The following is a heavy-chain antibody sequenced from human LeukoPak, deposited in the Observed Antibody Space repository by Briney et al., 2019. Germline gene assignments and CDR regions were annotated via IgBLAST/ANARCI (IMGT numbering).Heavy chain of an antibody. CDR1: GFTFGDYA. CDR3: TRDRGDYGGRVFDY. D-gene: IGHD2-21*02. Sequence: GGSLRLSCTASGFTFGDYAMSWVRQAPGKGLEWVGFIRCKAYGGTTEYAASVKGRFTISRDDSKSIAYLQMNSLKTEDTAVYYCTRDRGDYGGRVFDYWGQGTLVTVSS. J-gene: IGHJ4*02. CDR2: IRCKAYGGTT. V-gene: IGHV3-49*04.